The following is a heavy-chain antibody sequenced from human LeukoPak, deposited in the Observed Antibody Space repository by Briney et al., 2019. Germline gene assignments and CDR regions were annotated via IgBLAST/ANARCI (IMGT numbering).Heavy chain of an antibody. Sequence: GGSLRLSCVASGFTFSSYWMSWVRQAPGKGLEWVANIKQDGSEKYYVDSVKGRFIIARDNPKNSLYLQMNSLRAEDTAVYYCARAAGYCSSISCYSFDYWGQGTLVTVSS. J-gene: IGHJ4*02. V-gene: IGHV3-7*01. CDR3: ARAAGYCSSISCYSFDY. CDR1: GFTFSSYW. D-gene: IGHD2-2*01. CDR2: IKQDGSEK.